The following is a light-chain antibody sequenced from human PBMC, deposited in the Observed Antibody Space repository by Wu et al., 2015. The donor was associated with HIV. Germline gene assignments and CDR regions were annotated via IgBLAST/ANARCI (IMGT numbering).Light chain of an antibody. V-gene: IGKV3-20*01. CDR2: ATS. Sequence: EIVLTQSPGTLSLSPGERATLSCRASQNITSSYLAWYQQKPGQAPRLLIYATSNRATGIPDRFSGSGSETDFTLTISRLEPEDFAVYSCQQYGSSPYTFGQGTKLEMK. CDR1: QNITSSY. CDR3: QQYGSSPYT. J-gene: IGKJ2*01.